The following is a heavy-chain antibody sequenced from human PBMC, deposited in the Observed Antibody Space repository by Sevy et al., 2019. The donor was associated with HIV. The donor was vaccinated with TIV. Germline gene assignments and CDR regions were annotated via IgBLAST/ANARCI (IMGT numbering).Heavy chain of an antibody. V-gene: IGHV1-18*01. CDR2: ISAYNGNT. Sequence: ASVKVSCKASGYTFTSYGISWVRQAPGQGLEWMGWISAYNGNTKYAQKLQGRVTMTTDTSTSTAYMKLRSLRSDDTAVYYCASSKMKRFLEWLPPHYYGMDVWGQWTTVTVSS. D-gene: IGHD3-3*01. CDR3: ASSKMKRFLEWLPPHYYGMDV. CDR1: GYTFTSYG. J-gene: IGHJ6*02.